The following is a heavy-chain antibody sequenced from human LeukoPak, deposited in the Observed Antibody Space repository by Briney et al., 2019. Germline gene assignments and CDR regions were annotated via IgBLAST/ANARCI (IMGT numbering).Heavy chain of an antibody. CDR1: GFTFSSYA. CDR2: ISYHGRNE. CDR3: AREWYSGSYLHAFDM. J-gene: IGHJ3*02. Sequence: GGSLRLSCAASGFTFSSYAMSWVRQAPGKGLEWLSVISYHGRNEYYADSVTGRFTISRDNSKNTLYLQMNSLRAEDTAVYYCAREWYSGSYLHAFDMWGQGTMVTVSS. D-gene: IGHD1-26*01. V-gene: IGHV3-30*04.